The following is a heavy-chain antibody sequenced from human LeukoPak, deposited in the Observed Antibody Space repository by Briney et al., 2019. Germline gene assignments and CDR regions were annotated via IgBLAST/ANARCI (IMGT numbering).Heavy chain of an antibody. V-gene: IGHV3-53*01. CDR2: IYSGGST. CDR1: GFTVSRNY. CDR3: ARRSGSTNDY. D-gene: IGHD1-26*01. Sequence: GGSLRISCAASGFTVSRNYMSWVRQAPGKGLEWVSVIYSGGSTYYADSVKGRFTISRDNSKNTLHLQMNSLRAEDTAVYYCARRSGSTNDYWGQGTLVTVSS. J-gene: IGHJ4*02.